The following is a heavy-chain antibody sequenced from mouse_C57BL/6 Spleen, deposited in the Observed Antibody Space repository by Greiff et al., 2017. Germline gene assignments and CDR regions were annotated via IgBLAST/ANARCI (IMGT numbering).Heavy chain of an antibody. V-gene: IGHV1-64*01. CDR1: GYTFTSYW. J-gene: IGHJ4*01. D-gene: IGHD2-12*01. CDR3: ARERYPYAMDY. Sequence: QVQLQQPGAELVKPGASVQLSCKASGYTFTSYWMNWVKQRPGQGLEWIGMIHPNSGSTNYNEKFKSKATLTVDKSSSTAYMQLSSLTSEDYAVYFCARERYPYAMDYWGQGTLGTVSS. CDR2: IHPNSGST.